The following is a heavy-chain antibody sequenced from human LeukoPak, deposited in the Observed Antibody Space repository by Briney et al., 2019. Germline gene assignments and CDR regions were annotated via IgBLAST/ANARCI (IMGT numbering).Heavy chain of an antibody. V-gene: IGHV3-7*03. CDR1: GFTFSNFW. CDR2: VNQDGSET. CDR3: ARVLAIAAAGRGAFDY. J-gene: IGHJ4*02. D-gene: IGHD6-13*01. Sequence: GGSLRLSCAASGFTFSNFWMKWVRQAPGKGLEWVANVNQDGSETHYVDSVKGRFTISRDNAKDSLFLQLNSLRAEDTAVYYCARVLAIAAAGRGAFDYWGQGTLVTVSS.